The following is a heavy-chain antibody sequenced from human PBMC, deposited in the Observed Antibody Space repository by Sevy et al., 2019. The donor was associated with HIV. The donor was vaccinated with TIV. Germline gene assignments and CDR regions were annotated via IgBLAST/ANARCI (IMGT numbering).Heavy chain of an antibody. J-gene: IGHJ4*02. D-gene: IGHD3-10*01. CDR1: GFTFNYHF. V-gene: IGHV3-21*06. CDR2: ISSASSYI. CDR3: ARGEYYGSLYYFDY. Sequence: GGSLRLSCAASGFTFNYHFMNWVRQLPGKGLEWVSYISSASSYINYSDSVKGRFTISRDNAKNLVFLEMNNLRPEDTAVYFCARGEYYGSLYYFDYWGQGALVTVSS.